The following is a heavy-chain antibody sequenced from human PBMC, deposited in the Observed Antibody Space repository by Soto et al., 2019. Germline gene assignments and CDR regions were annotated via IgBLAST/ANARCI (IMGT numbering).Heavy chain of an antibody. CDR2: TWYDGSNK. Sequence: QVQLVESGGGVVQPGRSLRLSCAASGFTFSSYGMHWVRQAPGKGLEWVAVTWYDGSNKYYADSVKGRFTISRDNSKNTLYLQMNSLRAEDTAVYYCAKEQAYYYYYMDVWGKGTTVTVSS. CDR3: AKEQAYYYYYMDV. CDR1: GFTFSSYG. V-gene: IGHV3-33*06. J-gene: IGHJ6*03.